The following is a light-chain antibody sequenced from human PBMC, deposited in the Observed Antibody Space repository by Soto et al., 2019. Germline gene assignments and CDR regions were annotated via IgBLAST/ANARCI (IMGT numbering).Light chain of an antibody. J-gene: IGKJ2*01. Sequence: DIVMTQSPDSLAVSLGERATINCKSSQSVLYSSNNKNYLAWYQQKPGQPPKLLIYWASTRESGVPERFSGSGSGTDFTRTIGGLQAEEVAVYHCQHYYSTPYTFGQGTKTEIK. CDR3: QHYYSTPYT. CDR1: QSVLYSSNNKNY. CDR2: WAS. V-gene: IGKV4-1*01.